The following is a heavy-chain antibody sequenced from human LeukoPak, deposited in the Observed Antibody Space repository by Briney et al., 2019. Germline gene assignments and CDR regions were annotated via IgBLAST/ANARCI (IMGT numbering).Heavy chain of an antibody. Sequence: PGGSLRLSCAASGFSFSSSSVSWVRQAPGKGLEWVSYIDSTSTYIFYADSVKGRFTLSRDNSKNTLFLQMNSLRAEDTAVYYCAKGAYDYIEMGYFDYWGQGTLVTVSS. D-gene: IGHD5-12*01. CDR1: GFSFSSSS. J-gene: IGHJ4*02. CDR2: IDSTSTYI. V-gene: IGHV3-21*04. CDR3: AKGAYDYIEMGYFDY.